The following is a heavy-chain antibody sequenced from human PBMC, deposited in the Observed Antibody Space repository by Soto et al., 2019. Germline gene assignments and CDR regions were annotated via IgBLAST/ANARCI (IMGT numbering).Heavy chain of an antibody. Sequence: QVQLVESGGGLVKPGGSRRLSCAASGFTSSDYYMSWIRQAPGKGLEGVSYISSSGSTIYYADSVKGRFTISRDNAKNSLYLQMNSLRAEDTAVYYCARDRRGRGPYCGGDCYTPNDYWGQGTLVTVSS. J-gene: IGHJ4*02. CDR2: ISSSGSTI. V-gene: IGHV3-11*01. CDR3: ARDRRGRGPYCGGDCYTPNDY. D-gene: IGHD2-21*01. CDR1: GFTSSDYY.